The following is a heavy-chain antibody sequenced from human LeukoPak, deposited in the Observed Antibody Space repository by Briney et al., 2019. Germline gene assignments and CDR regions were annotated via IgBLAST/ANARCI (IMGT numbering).Heavy chain of an antibody. CDR2: IYYSGST. CDR1: GGSISSYY. J-gene: IGHJ5*02. Sequence: SETLSLTCTVSGGSISSYYWSWIRQPPGKGLEWIGYIYYSGSTNYNPFLKSRVTVSVDTSKNQFSLKLSSVTAADTAVYYCARGLGYCSSTSCYPNWFDPWGQGTLVTVSS. CDR3: ARGLGYCSSTSCYPNWFDP. D-gene: IGHD2-2*01. V-gene: IGHV4-59*01.